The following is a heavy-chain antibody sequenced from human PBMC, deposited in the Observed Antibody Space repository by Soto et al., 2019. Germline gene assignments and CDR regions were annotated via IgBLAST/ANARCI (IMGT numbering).Heavy chain of an antibody. J-gene: IGHJ4*02. V-gene: IGHV3-23*01. Sequence: EVQLLESGGGLVQPGGSLRLSCAASGFTFSSYAMSWVRQAPGKGLEWVSAISGSGGSTYYADSVKGRFTISRDNSKNTLYLQMNSLRAEDTAVYYCANGDTSVLRFLEWSESADYWGQGTLVTVSS. CDR1: GFTFSSYA. CDR3: ANGDTSVLRFLEWSESADY. CDR2: ISGSGGST. D-gene: IGHD3-3*01.